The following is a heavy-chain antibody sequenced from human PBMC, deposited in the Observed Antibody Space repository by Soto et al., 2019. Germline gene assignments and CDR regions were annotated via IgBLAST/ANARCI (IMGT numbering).Heavy chain of an antibody. Sequence: ASVKVSCKASGYTFTSYGISWVRQAPGQGLEWMGWISAYNGNTNYAQKLQGRVTMTTDTSTSTACMELRSLRSDDTAVYYCARVYVDTAMVKSLEPDYWGQGTLVTVS. CDR2: ISAYNGNT. J-gene: IGHJ4*02. CDR3: ARVYVDTAMVKSLEPDY. D-gene: IGHD5-18*01. V-gene: IGHV1-18*04. CDR1: GYTFTSYG.